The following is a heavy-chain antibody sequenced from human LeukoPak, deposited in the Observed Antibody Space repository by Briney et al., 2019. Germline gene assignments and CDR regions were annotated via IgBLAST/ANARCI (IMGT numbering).Heavy chain of an antibody. CDR1: GGSIGRDY. D-gene: IGHD6-19*01. CDR3: AKYGNSGWVIDS. V-gene: IGHV4-59*08. CDR2: IYYNGAT. Sequence: PSETLSLTCTVSGGSIGRDYWTWIRQPPGKGLEYIGYIYYNGATNYNPSLKSRLTISVDTSKNQFSLKLSSVTAADTAVYFCAKYGNSGWVIDSWGQGTLVTVSS. J-gene: IGHJ4*02.